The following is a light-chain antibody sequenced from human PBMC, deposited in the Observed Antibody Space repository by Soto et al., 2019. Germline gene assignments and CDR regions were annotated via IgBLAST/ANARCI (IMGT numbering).Light chain of an antibody. Sequence: QSALTQPRSVSGSPGQSVTISCTGTSSDVGGYNYVSWYQQHPGKAPKLMIYDVTKRPSGVPDRFSASKSGNTASLTISGLQAGDEADYYCCSYAGSYVFGTRTKLTVL. CDR2: DVT. CDR3: CSYAGSYV. CDR1: SSDVGGYNY. J-gene: IGLJ1*01. V-gene: IGLV2-11*01.